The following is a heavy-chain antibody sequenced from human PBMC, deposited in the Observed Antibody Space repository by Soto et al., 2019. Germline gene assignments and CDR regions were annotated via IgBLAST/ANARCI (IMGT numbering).Heavy chain of an antibody. CDR2: IYSGGST. V-gene: IGHV3-66*01. J-gene: IGHJ6*03. Sequence: PGGSLRLSCAASGFTVSSNYMSWVRQAPGKGLEWVSVIYSGGSTYYADSVKGRFTISRDNSKNTLYLQMNSLRAEDTAVYYCARVLGPGHYYYMDVWGKGTTVTVSS. CDR1: GFTVSSNY. CDR3: ARVLGPGHYYYMDV.